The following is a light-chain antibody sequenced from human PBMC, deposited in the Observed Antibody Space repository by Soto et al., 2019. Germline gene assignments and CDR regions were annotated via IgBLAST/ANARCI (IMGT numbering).Light chain of an antibody. CDR2: AAS. V-gene: IGKV1-5*01. CDR1: QSIGSW. Sequence: DIQMTQSPSSLSASVGDRVTITCRASQSIGSWLAWYQQKPGKAPKLLIYAASSLQSGVPSRFSGSGSGTKFTLTTNPRQPDDFATYYCKQYNSYRGTLGGGTKGNIK. CDR3: KQYNSYRGT. J-gene: IGKJ4*01.